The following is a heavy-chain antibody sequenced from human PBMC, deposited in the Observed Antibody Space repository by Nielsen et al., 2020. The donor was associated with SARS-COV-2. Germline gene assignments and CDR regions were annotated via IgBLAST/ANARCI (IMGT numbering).Heavy chain of an antibody. J-gene: IGHJ6*03. CDR3: ARTRGYSDYVGYVDV. V-gene: IGHV4-39*01. D-gene: IGHD5-12*01. CDR1: GGSFTSSSSY. CDR2: IYYSGRT. Sequence: SETLSLTCTVSGGSFTSSSSYWGWIRQSLGKGLEWIASIYYSGRTYCSPSLKSRVTISVDTSKNQFSLRLTSVTAADTALYYCARTRGYSDYVGYVDVWGKGTTVTVSS.